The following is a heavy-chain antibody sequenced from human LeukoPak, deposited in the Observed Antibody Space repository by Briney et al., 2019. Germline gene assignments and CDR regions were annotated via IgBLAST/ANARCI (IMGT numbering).Heavy chain of an antibody. J-gene: IGHJ4*02. CDR1: GFTFSSYG. CDR3: ARGRRDYYDSSGYDN. D-gene: IGHD3-22*01. V-gene: IGHV3-48*04. CDR2: ISSSGSTI. Sequence: GGSLRLSCAASGFTFSSYGMSWVRQAPGKGLEWVSYISSSGSTIYYADSVKGRFTISRDNAKNSLYLQMNSLRAEDTAVYYCARGRRDYYDSSGYDNWGQGTLVTVSS.